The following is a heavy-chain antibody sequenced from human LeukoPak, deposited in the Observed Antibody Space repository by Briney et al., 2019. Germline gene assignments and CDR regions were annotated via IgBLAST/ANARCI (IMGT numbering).Heavy chain of an antibody. CDR3: ARGRGYYDILTGYFPFGY. CDR1: GGSFSGYY. D-gene: IGHD3-9*01. CDR2: INHSGST. Sequence: PSETLSLTCAVYGGSFSGYYWSWIRQPPGKGLEWIGEINHSGSTNYNPSLKSRVTISVDTSKYQFSLKLSSVTAADTAVYYCARGRGYYDILTGYFPFGYWGQGTLVTVSS. V-gene: IGHV4-34*01. J-gene: IGHJ4*02.